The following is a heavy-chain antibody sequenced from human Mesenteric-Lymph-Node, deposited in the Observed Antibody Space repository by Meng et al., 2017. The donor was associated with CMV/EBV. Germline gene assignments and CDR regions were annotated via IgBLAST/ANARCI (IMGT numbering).Heavy chain of an antibody. V-gene: IGHV4-31*02. D-gene: IGHD2-15*01. J-gene: IGHJ5*02. CDR1: GGYY. Sequence: GGYYWRWSRQHPGKGLEWIGKIYYSGGTYYNPSLKSRLTISADTSKNQFSLKLSSVTAADTALYYCARNPCSGGDCYSGRPNWFDPWGQGTLVTVSS. CDR3: ARNPCSGGDCYSGRPNWFDP. CDR2: IYYSGGT.